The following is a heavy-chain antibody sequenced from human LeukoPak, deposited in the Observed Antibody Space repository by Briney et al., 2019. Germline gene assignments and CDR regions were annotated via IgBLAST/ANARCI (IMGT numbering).Heavy chain of an antibody. CDR1: GFTFSSYA. V-gene: IGHV3-23*01. CDR2: INGDGSDT. CDR3: AKAGGQWELNYFDY. D-gene: IGHD1-26*01. J-gene: IGHJ4*02. Sequence: PGGSLRLSCAASGFTFSSYAMSWVRQAPGKGLVWVSRINGDGSDTSYADSVKGRFTISRDNSKNTLYLQMNSLRAEDTAVYYCAKAGGQWELNYFDYWGQGTLVTVSS.